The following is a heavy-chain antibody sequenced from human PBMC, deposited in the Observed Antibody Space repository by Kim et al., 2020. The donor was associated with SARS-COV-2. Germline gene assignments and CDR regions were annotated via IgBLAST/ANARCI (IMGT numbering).Heavy chain of an antibody. J-gene: IGHJ6*02. Sequence: GGSLRLSCAASGFTFNTYDMNWVRQTPGKGLEWISYISSRSTNILYADSVKGRFTISRDNAKNSLFLQMSNLRAEDLGVYYCARAGPYSDSSGYYIFLRGGHYFYAMDVWGQGTAVTVSS. D-gene: IGHD3-3*01. CDR1: GFTFNTYD. V-gene: IGHV3-48*03. CDR3: ARAGPYSDSSGYYIFLRGGHYFYAMDV. CDR2: ISSRSTNI.